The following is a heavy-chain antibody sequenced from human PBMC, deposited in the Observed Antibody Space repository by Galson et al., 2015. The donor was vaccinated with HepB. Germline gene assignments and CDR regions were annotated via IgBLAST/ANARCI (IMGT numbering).Heavy chain of an antibody. CDR1: GYTFTSYG. V-gene: IGHV1-18*01. D-gene: IGHD3-9*01. CDR3: ARDLSYYDILTGYPSEYYYYYYMDV. J-gene: IGHJ6*03. Sequence: SVKVSCKASGYTFTSYGISWVRQAPGQGLEWMGWISAHNGNTNYAQKLQGRVTMTTDTSTSTAYMELSSLRSDDTAVYYCARDLSYYDILTGYPSEYYYYYYMDVWGKGTTVTVSS. CDR2: ISAHNGNT.